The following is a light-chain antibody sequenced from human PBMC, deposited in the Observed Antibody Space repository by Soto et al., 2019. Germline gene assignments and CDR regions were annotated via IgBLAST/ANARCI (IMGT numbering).Light chain of an antibody. V-gene: IGLV1-40*01. J-gene: IGLJ2*01. CDR3: TSYTSSSTII. CDR2: GNS. Sequence: QSVLTQPPSVSAAPGQKVTISCSGSSSNIGNNYVSWYQQLPGTAPKLLIYGNSNRPSGVPDRFSGSKSGTSASLAITGLQAEDEADYYCTSYTSSSTIIFGGGTKLTVL. CDR1: SSNIGNNY.